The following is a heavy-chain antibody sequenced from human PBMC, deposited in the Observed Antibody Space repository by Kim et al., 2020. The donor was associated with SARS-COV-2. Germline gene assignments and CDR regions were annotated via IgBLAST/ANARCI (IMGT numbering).Heavy chain of an antibody. J-gene: IGHJ4*02. V-gene: IGHV3-74*01. D-gene: IGHD4-17*01. Sequence: GGSLRLSCAASGFSFSSSWMHWVRQAPGKGLVWVSRINSDGSSTIYADSVMGRFTISRDNAKNTLYLQMNSLRAEDTAVYYCVRDPDYGAHSGDYWGQGTLVTVSS. CDR3: VRDPDYGAHSGDY. CDR1: GFSFSSSW. CDR2: INSDGSST.